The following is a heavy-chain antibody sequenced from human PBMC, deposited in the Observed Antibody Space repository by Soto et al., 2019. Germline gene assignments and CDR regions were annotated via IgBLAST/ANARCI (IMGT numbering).Heavy chain of an antibody. D-gene: IGHD6-25*01. J-gene: IGHJ6*02. V-gene: IGHV3-13*01. CDR1: GFSFSSYD. CDR2: IGTAGDT. CDR3: ARDNIAADYYYYGMDV. Sequence: VGSLRLSCAASGFSFSSYDMHWVSPAPGKGLEWVSAIGTAGDTYYPGSVKGRFTISRENAKNSLYLQMNSLRAEDTAVYYCARDNIAADYYYYGMDVWGQGTTVTVSS.